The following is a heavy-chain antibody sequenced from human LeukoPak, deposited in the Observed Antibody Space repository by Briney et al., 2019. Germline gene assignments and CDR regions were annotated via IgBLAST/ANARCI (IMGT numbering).Heavy chain of an antibody. CDR2: ISGSGGST. J-gene: IGHJ4*02. CDR3: AKDSSDYYFDY. V-gene: IGHV3-23*01. Sequence: PGGSLRLSCAASGFTFSAYNMNWVRQAPGKGLEWVSAISGSGGSTYYADSVKGRFTISRDNSKNTLYLQMNSLRAEDTAVYYCAKDSSDYYFDYWGQGTLVTVSS. D-gene: IGHD3-22*01. CDR1: GFTFSAYN.